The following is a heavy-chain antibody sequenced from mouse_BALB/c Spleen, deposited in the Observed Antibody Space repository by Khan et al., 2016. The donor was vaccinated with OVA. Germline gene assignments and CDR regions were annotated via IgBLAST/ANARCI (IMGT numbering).Heavy chain of an antibody. V-gene: IGHV2-6-7*01. CDR1: GFSLTGYG. CDR2: IWGDGST. CDR3: ARAYYGNDREAMDY. Sequence: QVQLKESGPGLVAPSQSLSITCTVSGFSLTGYGVNWVRQPPGQGLEWLGMIWGDGSTDYNSALKSRLSISKDNSTSQIFLKINSLQPDDTARYYCARAYYGNDREAMDYWGQGTSVTVSS. J-gene: IGHJ4*01. D-gene: IGHD2-9*01.